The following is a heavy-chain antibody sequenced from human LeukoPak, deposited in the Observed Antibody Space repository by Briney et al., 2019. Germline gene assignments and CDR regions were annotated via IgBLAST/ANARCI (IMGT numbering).Heavy chain of an antibody. CDR1: GGSISSGNW. D-gene: IGHD5-12*01. V-gene: IGHV4-4*02. CDR2: IYHDGST. Sequence: SETLSLTCAVSGGSISSGNWWSWVRQPPGKGLEWIGEIYHDGSTNYNPSLKSRVTISVDTSKNQFSLKLSSVTAADTAVYYCARGGYSGYDRDAFDIWGQGTMVTVPS. J-gene: IGHJ3*02. CDR3: ARGGYSGYDRDAFDI.